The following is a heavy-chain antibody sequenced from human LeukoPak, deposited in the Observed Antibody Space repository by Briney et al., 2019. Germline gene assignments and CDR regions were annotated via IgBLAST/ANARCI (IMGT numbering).Heavy chain of an antibody. CDR3: ARDVEAARYYFDY. J-gene: IGHJ4*02. D-gene: IGHD6-6*01. Sequence: ASVKVSCRASGYTFTGYYMHWVRQAPGQGLEWMGWINPNSGGTNYAQKFQGRVTMTRDTSISTAYMELSRLRSDDTAVYYCARDVEAARYYFDYWGQGTLVTVSS. CDR2: INPNSGGT. CDR1: GYTFTGYY. V-gene: IGHV1-2*02.